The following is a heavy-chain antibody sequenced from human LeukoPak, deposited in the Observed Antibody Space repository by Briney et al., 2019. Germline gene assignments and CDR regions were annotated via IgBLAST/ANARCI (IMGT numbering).Heavy chain of an antibody. CDR1: GGSVSTSDYY. CDR3: ARVFDS. CDR2: VFYTGKT. J-gene: IGHJ4*02. V-gene: IGHV4-39*07. Sequence: PSETLSLTCTVSGGSVSTSDYYWGWIRQSPVKGLEWIGDVFYTGKTNYNPSLRGRATISIDTSKNQFSLKLTYVTAADSAVYYCARVFDSWGQGTLITVSS.